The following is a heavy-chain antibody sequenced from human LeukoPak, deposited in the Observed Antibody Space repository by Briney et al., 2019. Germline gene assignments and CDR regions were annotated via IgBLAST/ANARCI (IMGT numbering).Heavy chain of an antibody. CDR1: GGSISSSSYY. Sequence: SETLSLTCTVSGGSISSSSYYWGWIRQPPGKGLEWIGSIYYSGSTYYNPSLKSRVTISVDTSKNQFPLKLSSVTAADTAVYYCARDSGYSGYDLAFDIWGQGTMVTVSS. V-gene: IGHV4-39*02. J-gene: IGHJ3*02. CDR2: IYYSGST. CDR3: ARDSGYSGYDLAFDI. D-gene: IGHD5-12*01.